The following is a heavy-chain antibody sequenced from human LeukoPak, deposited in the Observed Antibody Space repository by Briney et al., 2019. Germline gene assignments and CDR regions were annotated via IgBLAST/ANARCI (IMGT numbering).Heavy chain of an antibody. J-gene: IGHJ1*01. CDR3: ARSRGHYYDSSGYYLEYFQH. D-gene: IGHD3-22*01. Sequence: SETLSLTCTVSGGSISSYYWSWIRQPAGKGLEWIGRIYTSGSTNYNPSLKSRVTISVDTSKNQFSLKLSSVPAADTAVYYCARSRGHYYDSSGYYLEYFQHWGQGTLVTVSS. V-gene: IGHV4-4*07. CDR2: IYTSGST. CDR1: GGSISSYY.